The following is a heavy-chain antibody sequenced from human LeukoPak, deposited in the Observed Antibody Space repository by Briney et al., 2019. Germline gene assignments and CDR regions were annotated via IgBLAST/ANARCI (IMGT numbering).Heavy chain of an antibody. Sequence: ASVKGSCKASGYTCSNYGISWVRQAPGQGLEWMGWVNVNNGNTNCAQKFQDRLTITTDTSTTTAYMELRSLRSDDTAVYFCARAHLISGWYFDFWGQGTMVTVSS. V-gene: IGHV1-18*01. J-gene: IGHJ3*01. CDR1: GYTCSNYG. CDR3: ARAHLISGWYFDF. CDR2: VNVNNGNT. D-gene: IGHD6-19*01.